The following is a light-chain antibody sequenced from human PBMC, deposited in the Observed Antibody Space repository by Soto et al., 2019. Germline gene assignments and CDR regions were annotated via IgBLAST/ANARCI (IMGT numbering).Light chain of an antibody. CDR2: GAS. Sequence: EIVLTQSPGTLSLSPGERVTLSCRASESVGSNLAWYQQKPGQSPRLLIQGASTRATDIPARISGSGSGTEFTLSISSLQSEDFAVYYCQQYNDWPLTFGGGTKVDIK. CDR3: QQYNDWPLT. V-gene: IGKV3-15*01. J-gene: IGKJ4*01. CDR1: ESVGSN.